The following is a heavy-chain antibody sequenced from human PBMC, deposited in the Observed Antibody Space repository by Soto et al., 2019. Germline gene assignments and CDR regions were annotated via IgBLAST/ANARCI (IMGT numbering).Heavy chain of an antibody. J-gene: IGHJ5*02. CDR1: GGSFSGYY. D-gene: IGHD3-10*01. V-gene: IGHV4-34*01. CDR3: VRARTLWGVTSNWFDP. CDR2: INHSGST. Sequence: QVQLQQWGAGLLKPSETLSLSCAVYGGSFSGYYWSWIRQPPGKGLEWIGEINHSGSTNYNPSLKSRVTISVDTSKNQFSLKLSSVTAADTAVYYCVRARTLWGVTSNWFDPWGQGTRVTVSS.